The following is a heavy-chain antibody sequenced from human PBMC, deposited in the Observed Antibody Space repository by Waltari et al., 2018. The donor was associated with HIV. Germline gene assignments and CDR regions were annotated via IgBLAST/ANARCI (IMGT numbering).Heavy chain of an antibody. Sequence: QVQLQQWGAGLLKPSETLSLTCAVYGESFSGYYWSWIRQSPGKGLEWIGEINHRGSTNYNPSLKSRVTVSVDTSKNQFSLKLSSVTAADTAVYYCARGSDRDNSGWVDQFDYWGQGTLVTVSS. D-gene: IGHD6-19*01. CDR1: GESFSGYY. CDR3: ARGSDRDNSGWVDQFDY. CDR2: INHRGST. V-gene: IGHV4-34*01. J-gene: IGHJ4*02.